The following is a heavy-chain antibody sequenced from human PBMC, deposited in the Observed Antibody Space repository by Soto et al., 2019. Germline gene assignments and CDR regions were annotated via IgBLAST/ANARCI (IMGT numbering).Heavy chain of an antibody. Sequence: ASVKVSCKASGYTFTGYYMHWVRQAPGQGLEWMGWINPNSGGTNYAQKFQGRVSMTRNTSISTAYMELSSLRSEDTAVYYCARXRRGSSHYSGPGTLVTVSS. CDR3: ARXRRGSSHY. J-gene: IGHJ4*02. CDR2: INPNSGGT. V-gene: IGHV1-2*02. CDR1: GYTFTGYY. D-gene: IGHD3-10*01.